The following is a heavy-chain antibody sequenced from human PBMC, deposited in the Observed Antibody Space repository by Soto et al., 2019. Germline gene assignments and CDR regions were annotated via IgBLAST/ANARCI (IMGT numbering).Heavy chain of an antibody. CDR3: ARMAIYYGSGSYYNNEYGFDY. CDR1: GFSLSTSGMC. Sequence: SGPTLVKPTPTLTLTCTFSGFSLSTSGMCVSWIRQPPGKALEWLARIDWDDDKYYSTSLKTRLTISKDTSKNQVVLTMTNMDPVDTATYYCARMAIYYGSGSYYNNEYGFDYWGQGTLVTVSS. J-gene: IGHJ4*02. V-gene: IGHV2-70*11. CDR2: IDWDDDK. D-gene: IGHD3-10*01.